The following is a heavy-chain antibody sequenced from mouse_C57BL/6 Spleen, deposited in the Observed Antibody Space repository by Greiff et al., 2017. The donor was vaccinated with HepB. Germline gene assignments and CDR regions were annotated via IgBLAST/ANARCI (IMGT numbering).Heavy chain of an antibody. D-gene: IGHD3-1*01. CDR2: ISNLAYSI. CDR1: GFTFSDYG. Sequence: EVNLVESGGGLVQPGGSLKLSCAASGFTFSDYGMAWVRQAPRKGPEWVAFISNLAYSIYYADTVTGRFTISRENAKNNLYLEMSSLRSEDTAMYYCARHVNTRWFAYWGQGTLVTVSA. J-gene: IGHJ3*01. V-gene: IGHV5-15*01. CDR3: ARHVNTRWFAY.